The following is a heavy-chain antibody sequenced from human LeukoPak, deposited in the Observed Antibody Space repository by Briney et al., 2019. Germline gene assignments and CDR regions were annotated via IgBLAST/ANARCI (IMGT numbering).Heavy chain of an antibody. CDR2: INHRGNP. D-gene: IGHD2-8*01. J-gene: IGHJ4*02. CDR1: GGSFSGHY. Sequence: PSETLSLTCAVYGGSFSGHYWSWIRQPPGKGLGWIGEINHRGNPNYNPSLKSRVTISVDTSKNQFSLKLSSVTAADTAVYYCARGPIVLMVTLFRNHARRYYFDYWGQGTLVTVSS. V-gene: IGHV4-34*01. CDR3: ARGPIVLMVTLFRNHARRYYFDY.